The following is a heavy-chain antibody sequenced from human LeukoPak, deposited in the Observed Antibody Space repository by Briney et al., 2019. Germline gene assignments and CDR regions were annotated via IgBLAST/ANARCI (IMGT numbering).Heavy chain of an antibody. V-gene: IGHV3-9*03. J-gene: IGHJ4*02. Sequence: GRSLRLSCAASGFTFDDYAMHWVRQAPGKGLEWVSGISWNSGSIGYADSVKGRFTISRDNAKNSLYLQMNSLRAEDMALYYCAKDKGAVAGAFGYWGQGTLVTVSS. D-gene: IGHD6-19*01. CDR2: ISWNSGSI. CDR1: GFTFDDYA. CDR3: AKDKGAVAGAFGY.